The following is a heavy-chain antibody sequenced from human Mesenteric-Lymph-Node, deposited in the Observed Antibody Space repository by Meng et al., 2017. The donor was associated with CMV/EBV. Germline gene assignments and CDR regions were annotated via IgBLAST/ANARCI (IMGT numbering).Heavy chain of an antibody. CDR2: ISSSGSTI. D-gene: IGHD4-11*01. CDR3: ARVPGTVTTLYFHS. Sequence: GGSLRLSCEASGFTFSHYAMSWGRQAPGKGLEWVSYISSSGSTIYYADSVKGRFTISRDNAKNTLYLQMNSLRAEDTAVYYCARVPGTVTTLYFHSWGQGTLVTVSS. CDR1: GFTFSHYA. J-gene: IGHJ4*02. V-gene: IGHV3-48*04.